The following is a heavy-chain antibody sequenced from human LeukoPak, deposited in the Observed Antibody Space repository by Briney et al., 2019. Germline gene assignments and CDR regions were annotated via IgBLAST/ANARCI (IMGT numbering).Heavy chain of an antibody. J-gene: IGHJ4*02. V-gene: IGHV3-7*02. CDR2: LKEDGSQK. CDR3: ARFGLVAAIDY. Sequence: GGSLRLSCAASQFSVTTNYMSWVRQAPGRGLEWVAHLKEDGSQKSYLDSVRGRFTVSRDNAKNSLYLQMNSLRAEDTAFYYCARFGLVAAIDYWGQGSLVTVSS. CDR1: QFSVTTNY. D-gene: IGHD5-12*01.